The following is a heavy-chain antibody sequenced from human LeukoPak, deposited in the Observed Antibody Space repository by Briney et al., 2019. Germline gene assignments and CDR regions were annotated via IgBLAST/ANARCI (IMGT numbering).Heavy chain of an antibody. CDR3: ASCYYYDSSGCAY. CDR1: GGSFSGYY. Sequence: SETLSLTCAVYGGSFSGYYWSWIRQPPGKGLEWIGEINNSGSTNYNPSLKSRVTISVDTSKNQFSLKLSSVTAADTAVYYCASCYYYDSSGCAYWGQGTLVTVSS. J-gene: IGHJ4*02. D-gene: IGHD3-22*01. CDR2: INNSGST. V-gene: IGHV4-34*01.